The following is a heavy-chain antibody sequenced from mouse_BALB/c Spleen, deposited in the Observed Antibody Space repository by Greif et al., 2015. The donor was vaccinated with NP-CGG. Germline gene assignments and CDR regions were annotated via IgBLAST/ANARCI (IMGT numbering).Heavy chain of an antibody. J-gene: IGHJ2*01. Sequence: EVMLVESGGGLVQPGGSLRLSCATSGFTFTDYYMSWVRQPPGKALEWLGFIRNKANGYTTEYSASVKGRFTISRDNSQSILYLQMNTLRAEDSATYYCARYGYDYWGQGTTLTVSS. CDR1: GFTFTDYY. CDR3: ARYGYDY. V-gene: IGHV7-3*02. D-gene: IGHD2-2*01. CDR2: IRNKANGYTT.